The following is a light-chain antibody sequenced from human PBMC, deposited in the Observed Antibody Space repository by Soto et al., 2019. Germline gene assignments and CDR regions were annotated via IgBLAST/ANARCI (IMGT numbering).Light chain of an antibody. J-gene: IGLJ1*01. CDR3: SSYTTGSTFV. Sequence: QSALTQPASVSGSPGQSITISCTGTSSDVGGYNYVSWYQQHPGKAPKLMVSEVSNRPSGVSNRFSGSKSGNTASLSISGLHSEDEAEYYCSSYTTGSTFVFGTGTKVT. CDR1: SSDVGGYNY. CDR2: EVS. V-gene: IGLV2-14*01.